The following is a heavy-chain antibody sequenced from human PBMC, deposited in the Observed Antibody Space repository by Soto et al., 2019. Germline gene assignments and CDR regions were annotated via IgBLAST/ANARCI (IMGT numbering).Heavy chain of an antibody. CDR3: AKDYATLGTYYFDY. CDR2: ISWNSGSI. J-gene: IGHJ4*02. CDR1: GFSFDDYA. D-gene: IGHD3-16*01. Sequence: EVQVVESGGGLVQPGRSVRLSCAASGFSFDDYAMHWVRQAPGKGLEWVSGISWNSGSIGYADSVKGRFTMSRDNAKNSLYLQMNSLRAEDTALYYCAKDYATLGTYYFDYWGQGTLVTVSS. V-gene: IGHV3-9*01.